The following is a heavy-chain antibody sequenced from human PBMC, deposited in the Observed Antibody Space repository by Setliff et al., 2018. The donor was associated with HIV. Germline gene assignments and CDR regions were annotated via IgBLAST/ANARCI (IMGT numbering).Heavy chain of an antibody. CDR2: MYHSGST. V-gene: IGHV4-34*01. Sequence: SETLSLTCAVYGESLSGYYWSWLRQPPGKGLEWIGSMYHSGSTYHNPSLKSRVTISVDTSKNQFSLKLTSVTAADAAVYFCAMGSSGYPFDYWGQGSLVTVSS. J-gene: IGHJ4*02. CDR3: AMGSSGYPFDY. D-gene: IGHD3-22*01. CDR1: GESLSGYY.